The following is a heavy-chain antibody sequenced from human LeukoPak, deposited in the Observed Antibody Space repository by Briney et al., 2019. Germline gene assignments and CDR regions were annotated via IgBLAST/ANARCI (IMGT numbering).Heavy chain of an antibody. CDR3: ASTPIPLYYYYGMDV. CDR1: GGTFSSYA. CDR2: IIPILGIA. J-gene: IGHJ6*02. Sequence: SVKVSCKASGGTFSSYAISWVRQAPGQGLEWMGRIIPILGIANYAQKFQGRVTITADKSTSTAYMELSSLRSEGTAVYYCASTPIPLYYYYGMDVWGQGTTVTVSS. V-gene: IGHV1-69*04.